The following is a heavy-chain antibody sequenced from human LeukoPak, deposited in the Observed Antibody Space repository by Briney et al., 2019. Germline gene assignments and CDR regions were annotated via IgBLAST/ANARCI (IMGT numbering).Heavy chain of an antibody. D-gene: IGHD6-13*01. Sequence: GGSLRLSCAASGFTFSSYSMNWVRQAPGKGLEWVSSISSSSSYIYYADSVKDRFTISRDNAKNSLYLQMNSLRAEDTAVYYCARIAAAGLYYYYGMDVWGKGPRSPSPQ. CDR1: GFTFSSYS. J-gene: IGHJ6*01. CDR3: ARIAAAGLYYYYGMDV. V-gene: IGHV3-21*01. CDR2: ISSSSSYI.